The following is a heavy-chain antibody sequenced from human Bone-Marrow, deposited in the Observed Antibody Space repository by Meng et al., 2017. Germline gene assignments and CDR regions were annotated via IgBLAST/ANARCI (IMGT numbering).Heavy chain of an antibody. CDR1: GLTFSTYE. Sequence: GESLKISCAASGLTFSTYEMNWVRQAPGKGLEWLSFSATDGAIYYADSVKGRFTPSRDYAKNSLYLQMNSLRAEDTAVYYCASGQWFYFDNWGQGTLVTVSS. CDR2: SATDGAI. J-gene: IGHJ4*02. D-gene: IGHD3-22*01. CDR3: ASGQWFYFDN. V-gene: IGHV3-48*03.